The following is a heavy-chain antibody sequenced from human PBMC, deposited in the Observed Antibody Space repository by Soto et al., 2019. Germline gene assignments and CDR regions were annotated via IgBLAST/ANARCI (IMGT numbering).Heavy chain of an antibody. CDR1: GGSISSYY. V-gene: IGHV4-59*12. CDR2: IYYSGST. Sequence: SETLSLTCTVSGGSISSYYWSWIRQPPGKGLEWIGYIYYSGSTNYNPSLKSRLTISVDTSKNHFSLRLTSVTAADTAVYYCARDLWVEPELYYYGMDVWGQGTTVTVSS. J-gene: IGHJ6*02. D-gene: IGHD1-1*01. CDR3: ARDLWVEPELYYYGMDV.